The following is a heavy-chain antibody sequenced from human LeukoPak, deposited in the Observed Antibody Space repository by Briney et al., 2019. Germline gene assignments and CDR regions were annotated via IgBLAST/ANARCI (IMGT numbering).Heavy chain of an antibody. V-gene: IGHV4-59*01. CDR1: GGSISSYH. D-gene: IGHD2-21*02. J-gene: IGHJ4*02. CDR2: IYYSGST. CDR3: AREAYCGGDCYSGFDY. Sequence: SETLSLTCTVSGGSISSYHWSWIRQPPGKGLVWIGYIYYSGSTNYNPSLKSRVTISVDTSKNQFSLKMSSVTAADTAVYYCAREAYCGGDCYSGFDYWGQGTMVTVSS.